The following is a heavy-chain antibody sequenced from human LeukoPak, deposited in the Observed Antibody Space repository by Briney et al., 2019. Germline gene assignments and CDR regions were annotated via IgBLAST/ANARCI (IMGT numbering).Heavy chain of an antibody. V-gene: IGHV4-61*02. D-gene: IGHD3-22*01. CDR2: IYTSGST. CDR3: ARLVVTWEEYYFDY. Sequence: SQTLSLTCTVSGGSISSGSYYWSWIRQPAGKGLEWIGRIYTSGSTNYNPSLKSRVTISVDTSKNQSSLKLSSVTAADTAVYYCARLVVTWEEYYFDYWGQGTLVTVSS. CDR1: GGSISSGSYY. J-gene: IGHJ4*02.